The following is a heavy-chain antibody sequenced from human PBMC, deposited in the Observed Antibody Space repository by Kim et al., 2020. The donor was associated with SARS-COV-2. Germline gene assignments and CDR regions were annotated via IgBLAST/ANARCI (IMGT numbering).Heavy chain of an antibody. D-gene: IGHD4-17*01. J-gene: IGHJ4*02. CDR3: ARVSYPDYGDYFDY. Sequence: GQNFQGRVTITADNSTNPAYMELSSLRSDDTAMFYCARVSYPDYGDYFDYWGQGTLVTVSS. V-gene: IGHV1-69*02.